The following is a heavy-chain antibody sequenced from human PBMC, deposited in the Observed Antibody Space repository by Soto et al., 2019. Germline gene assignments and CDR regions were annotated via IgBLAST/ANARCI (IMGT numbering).Heavy chain of an antibody. CDR2: IVVGSGNT. D-gene: IGHD5-12*01. V-gene: IGHV1-58*01. Sequence: SVKVSCKASGFTFTSSAVQWVRQARGQRLEWIGWIVVGSGNTNYAQKFQERVTITRDMSTSTAYMELSSLRSEDTAVYYCAAEVDIVATTFDYWGQGTLVTVSS. CDR1: GFTFTSSA. CDR3: AAEVDIVATTFDY. J-gene: IGHJ4*02.